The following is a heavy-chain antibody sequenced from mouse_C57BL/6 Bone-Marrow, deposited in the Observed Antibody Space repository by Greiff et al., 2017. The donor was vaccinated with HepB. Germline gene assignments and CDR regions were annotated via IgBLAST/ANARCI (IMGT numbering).Heavy chain of an antibody. Sequence: EVKVVESGEGLVKPGGSLKLSCAASGFTFSSYAMSWVRQTPEKRLEWVAYISSGGDYIYYADTVKGRFTISRDNARNTLYLQMSSLKSEDTAMYYCTITTVVDWYFDVWGTGTTVTVSS. D-gene: IGHD1-1*01. CDR3: TITTVVDWYFDV. CDR1: GFTFSSYA. CDR2: ISSGGDYI. V-gene: IGHV5-9-1*02. J-gene: IGHJ1*03.